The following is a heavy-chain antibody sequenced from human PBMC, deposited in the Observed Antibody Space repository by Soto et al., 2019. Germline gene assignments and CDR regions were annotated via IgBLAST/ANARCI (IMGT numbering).Heavy chain of an antibody. CDR3: ANLPVYDFWSGHDY. V-gene: IGHV3-23*01. D-gene: IGHD3-3*01. J-gene: IGHJ4*02. Sequence: EVQLLESGGGLVQPGGSLRLSCEASGFTFRSHAMSWVRQAPGKGLEWVSVISGSGDSTHYADSVKGRFTISRDNSKNTVYLQMNSLRAEDMAVYYCANLPVYDFWSGHDYWGQGTLITVSS. CDR2: ISGSGDST. CDR1: GFTFRSHA.